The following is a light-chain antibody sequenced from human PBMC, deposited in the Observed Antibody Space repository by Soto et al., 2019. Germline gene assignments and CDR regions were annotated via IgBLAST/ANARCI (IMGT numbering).Light chain of an antibody. CDR2: DVS. Sequence: QSALTQPASVSGSPGQSITISCTGTSSDVGGYNYVSWYQQHPGKAPKLMIYDVSNRPSGVSNRFSGSKSGNTASLTIPGLQAEDEADYYCSSFTSITTVVFGGGTKVTVL. CDR3: SSFTSITTVV. V-gene: IGLV2-14*01. CDR1: SSDVGGYNY. J-gene: IGLJ2*01.